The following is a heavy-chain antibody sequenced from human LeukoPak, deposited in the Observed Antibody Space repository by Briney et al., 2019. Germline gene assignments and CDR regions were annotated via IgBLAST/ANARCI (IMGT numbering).Heavy chain of an antibody. Sequence: SGGSLRLSCAASGFTFSDYYMSWIRQAPGKGLEWVSYISSSGSTIYYADSVKGRFTISRDNAKNSLYLQMNSLRAEDTAVYYCARDGVDPWVNWFDPWGQGTLVTVSS. V-gene: IGHV3-11*01. CDR3: ARDGVDPWVNWFDP. D-gene: IGHD2-15*01. CDR2: ISSSGSTI. J-gene: IGHJ5*02. CDR1: GFTFSDYY.